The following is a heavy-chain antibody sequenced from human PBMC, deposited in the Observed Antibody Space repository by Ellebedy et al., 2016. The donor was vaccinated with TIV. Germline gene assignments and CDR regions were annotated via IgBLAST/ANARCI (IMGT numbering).Heavy chain of an antibody. CDR3: ATEWRYYNDAFDI. V-gene: IGHV3-33*01. D-gene: IGHD1-26*01. J-gene: IGHJ3*02. CDR1: GFTFSSYG. CDR2: IWYDGSNK. Sequence: GESLKISCAASGFTFSSYGMHWVRQAPGKGLEWVAVIWYDGSNKYYADSVKGRFTISRDNSKNTLYLQMNSLRVEDTAVYYCATEWRYYNDAFDIWGQGTMVTVSS.